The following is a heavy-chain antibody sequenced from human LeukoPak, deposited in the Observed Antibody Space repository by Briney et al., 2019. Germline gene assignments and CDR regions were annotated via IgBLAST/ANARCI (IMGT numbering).Heavy chain of an antibody. D-gene: IGHD6-13*01. CDR2: ISGSGGST. Sequence: QPGGSLRLSCAASGFSFSSYAMSWVRQAPGKGLEWVSAISGSGGSTYYADSVKGRFTISRDNSKNTLYLQMNSLRAEDTAVYYCAKDLGEQQLVLFDYWGQGTLVTVSS. J-gene: IGHJ4*02. CDR3: AKDLGEQQLVLFDY. CDR1: GFSFSSYA. V-gene: IGHV3-23*01.